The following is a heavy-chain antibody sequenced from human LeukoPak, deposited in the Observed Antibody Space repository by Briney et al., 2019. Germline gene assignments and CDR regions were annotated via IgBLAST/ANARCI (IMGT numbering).Heavy chain of an antibody. V-gene: IGHV3-30*01. J-gene: IGHJ4*02. CDR3: SRAESSSPTPDFDY. Sequence: PGGSLRLSCAASGFTFSNYAMHWVRQAPGKGLEWVAVISYDGSNKYYADSVKGRFTISRDNSKNTVYLQINSLRAEDTAVYYCSRAESSSPTPDFDYWGQGTLVTVSS. D-gene: IGHD6-6*01. CDR2: ISYDGSNK. CDR1: GFTFSNYA.